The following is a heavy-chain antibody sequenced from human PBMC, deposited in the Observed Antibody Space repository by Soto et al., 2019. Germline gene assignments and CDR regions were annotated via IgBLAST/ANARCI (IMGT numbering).Heavy chain of an antibody. CDR2: INHSGST. D-gene: IGHD2-2*01. J-gene: IGHJ6*02. CDR1: GGSFNDYY. CDR3: ARRSSYYYYFAMDV. V-gene: IGHV4-34*01. Sequence: PSETLSLTCAVYGGSFNDYYSTWIRESPGKGLEWSGEINHSGSTNYNPSLKSRVTISIDTSRNEFSLNLSSVTAADTAVYYCARRSSYYYYFAMDVWGQGTTVTVSS.